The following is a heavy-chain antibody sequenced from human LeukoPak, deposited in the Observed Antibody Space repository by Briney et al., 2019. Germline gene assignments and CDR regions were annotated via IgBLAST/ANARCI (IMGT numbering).Heavy chain of an antibody. D-gene: IGHD3-10*01. Sequence: PGGSLRLSCAASGFTFSNYAMHWVRLVPGKGLVWVSRINSDGSSRHFADSVKGRFTISRENAKNTVYLQMNSLRGDDTAVYYCTRGSSGFSYYSAMDVWGQGTTVTVSS. V-gene: IGHV3-74*01. CDR1: GFTFSNYA. CDR3: TRGSSGFSYYSAMDV. CDR2: INSDGSSR. J-gene: IGHJ6*02.